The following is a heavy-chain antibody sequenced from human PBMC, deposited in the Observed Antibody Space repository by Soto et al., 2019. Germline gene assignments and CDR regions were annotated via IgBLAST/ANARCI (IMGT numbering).Heavy chain of an antibody. J-gene: IGHJ4*02. CDR2: IYYTGNS. CDR1: NGSISTNGHY. V-gene: IGHV4-31*03. D-gene: IGHD6-19*01. Sequence: QVQLQESGPELVKSSQTLSLTCTVSNGSISTNGHYWTWIRQRPGKGLEWIAYIYYTGNSYYNPSLTSRLTISIDPSKNQFSLTLRSVTAADTAVYYCAREQWGFDSWGQGTLVTVSS. CDR3: AREQWGFDS.